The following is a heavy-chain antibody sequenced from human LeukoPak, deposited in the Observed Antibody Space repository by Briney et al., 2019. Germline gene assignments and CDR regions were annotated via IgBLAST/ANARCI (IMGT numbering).Heavy chain of an antibody. CDR1: GFTFSNYA. J-gene: IGHJ4*02. D-gene: IGHD3-10*01. Sequence: GGSLRLSCAASGFTFSNYAMSWVRQAPGKGLEWVGFIRSKAYGGTTEYAASVKGRFTISRDDSKSIAYLQMNSLKTEDTAVYYCTDYGSGSYGALNYWGQGTLVTVSS. CDR2: IRSKAYGGTT. CDR3: TDYGSGSYGALNY. V-gene: IGHV3-49*04.